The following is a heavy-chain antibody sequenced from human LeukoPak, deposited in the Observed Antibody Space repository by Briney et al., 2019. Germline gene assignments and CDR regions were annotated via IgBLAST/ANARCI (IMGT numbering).Heavy chain of an antibody. CDR1: GYTFTSYY. V-gene: IGHV1-46*01. CDR2: ISPSGGST. D-gene: IGHD3-10*01. CDR3: ARGEPYGSGSYYNPGWFDP. Sequence: GASVKVSCKASGYTFTSYYIHWVRQAPGQGLEWMGIISPSGGSTRYAQKFQGRVTMSRDTSTSTVYMELSSLRSEDTAVYYCARGEPYGSGSYYNPGWFDPWGQGTLVTVSS. J-gene: IGHJ5*02.